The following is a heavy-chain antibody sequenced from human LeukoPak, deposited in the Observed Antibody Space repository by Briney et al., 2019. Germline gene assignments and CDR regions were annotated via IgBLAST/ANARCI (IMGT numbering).Heavy chain of an antibody. D-gene: IGHD2-21*02. CDR3: ARHAVMTSISTYNWLDP. Sequence: SETLSLTCTVSGGSISSYYWGWIRQPPGKGLEWIGSIFDAGSTFYNPSLKSRVTISADTSKNQFSLRLNSVTAADTAAYYCARHAVMTSISTYNWLDPWGRGTLVTVSS. CDR1: GGSISSYY. CDR2: IFDAGST. J-gene: IGHJ5*02. V-gene: IGHV4-39*01.